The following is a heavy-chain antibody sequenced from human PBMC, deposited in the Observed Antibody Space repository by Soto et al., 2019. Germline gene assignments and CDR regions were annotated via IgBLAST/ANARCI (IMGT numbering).Heavy chain of an antibody. CDR1: GYSFTSYW. CDR3: ARIYSYGYGRYYYYGMDV. CDR2: IDPSDSYT. V-gene: IGHV5-10-1*01. J-gene: IGHJ6*02. Sequence: PGESLKISCKGSGYSFTSYWISWVRQMPGKGLEWMGRIDPSDSYTNYSPSFQGHVTISADKSISTAYLQWSSLKASDTAMYYCARIYSYGYGRYYYYGMDVWGQGTTVTVSS. D-gene: IGHD5-18*01.